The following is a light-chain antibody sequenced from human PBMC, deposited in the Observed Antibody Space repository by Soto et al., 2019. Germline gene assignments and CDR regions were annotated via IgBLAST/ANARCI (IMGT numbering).Light chain of an antibody. CDR2: GAS. Sequence: EIVLTQSPGTLSLSPGERATLSCRASQSVSSSYLAWYQQKPGQAPRLLIYGASSRATGIPDRFSGSGSGTAFTVSISRLEPEDFAVYYCQQYGSSPQWAFGQGT. V-gene: IGKV3-20*01. CDR3: QQYGSSPQWA. CDR1: QSVSSSY. J-gene: IGKJ1*01.